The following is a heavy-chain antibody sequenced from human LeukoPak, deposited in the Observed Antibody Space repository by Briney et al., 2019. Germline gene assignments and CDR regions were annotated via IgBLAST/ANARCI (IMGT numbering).Heavy chain of an antibody. D-gene: IGHD2-2*01. J-gene: IGHJ5*02. CDR3: ARGKVPAAIGDSFGWFDP. CDR1: GGTFSSYA. CDR2: IIPIFGIA. V-gene: IGHV1-69*13. Sequence: SVKVSCKASGGTFSSYAISWVRQAPGQGLEWMGGIIPIFGIANYAQKFQGRVTITADESTSTAYMELSSLRSEGTAVYYCARGKVPAAIGDSFGWFDPWGQGTLVTVSS.